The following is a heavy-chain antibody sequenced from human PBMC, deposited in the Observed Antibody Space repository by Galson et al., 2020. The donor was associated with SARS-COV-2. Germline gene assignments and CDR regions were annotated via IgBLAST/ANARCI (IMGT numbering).Heavy chain of an antibody. V-gene: IGHV1-2*02. Sequence: ASVKVSCKTSGYPFTGFYIHWVRQPPGQGLEWMGWINPNSGGTDNAQKFQGRVTMTRDTSITTAYVEISSLRADDTAVYYCAREERTTTTSFDYWGQGTLVTVSS. J-gene: IGHJ4*02. CDR2: INPNSGGT. D-gene: IGHD4-4*01. CDR1: GYPFTGFY. CDR3: AREERTTTTSFDY.